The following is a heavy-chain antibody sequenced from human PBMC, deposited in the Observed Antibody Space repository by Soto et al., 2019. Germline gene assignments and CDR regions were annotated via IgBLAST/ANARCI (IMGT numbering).Heavy chain of an antibody. CDR2: ISACNGNT. D-gene: IGHD6-13*01. CDR1: GYTFTSYG. V-gene: IGHV1-18*01. CDR3: ARDGSLVRSWIDP. Sequence: GASVKVSCKASGYTFTSYGISCVRQAPGQGQEWMGWISACNGNTNYAQTLQGRVTMTTDTSTSTAYMELRSLRSDDTAVYYCARDGSLVRSWIDPWGQGTQVTVSS. J-gene: IGHJ5*02.